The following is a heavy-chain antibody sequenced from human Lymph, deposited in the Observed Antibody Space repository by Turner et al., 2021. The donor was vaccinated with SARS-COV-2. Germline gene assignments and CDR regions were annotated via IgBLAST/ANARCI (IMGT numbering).Heavy chain of an antibody. Sequence: EVQLLESGGGLVQPGGSLRLCCAASGFTFSYYWMSWVRQAPGKGLEWVANIKQDGSEKYYVDSVKGRFTISRDNAKNSLFLQMNSLRAEDTAVYYCARMGSSSWYFDYWGQGTLVTVSS. CDR1: GFTFSYYW. CDR2: IKQDGSEK. V-gene: IGHV3-7*01. D-gene: IGHD1-26*01. CDR3: ARMGSSSWYFDY. J-gene: IGHJ4*02.